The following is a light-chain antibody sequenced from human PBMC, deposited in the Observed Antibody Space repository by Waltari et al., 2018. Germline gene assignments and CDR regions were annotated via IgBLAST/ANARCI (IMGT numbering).Light chain of an antibody. CDR1: QNIGSW. CDR2: KAS. J-gene: IGKJ1*01. V-gene: IGKV1-5*03. Sequence: DIQMTQSPSTLSASVGDRVTIACRASQNIGSWLAWYQQRPGKAPKLLIYKASSLDSGVPSRFSGSGSGTEVTITISSLQPDDFATYYCQEYNSSPSWTFGQGTKVEIK. CDR3: QEYNSSPSWT.